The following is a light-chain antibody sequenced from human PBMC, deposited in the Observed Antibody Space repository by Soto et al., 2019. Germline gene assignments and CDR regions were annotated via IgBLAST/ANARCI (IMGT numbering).Light chain of an antibody. CDR1: QSVTTF. Sequence: EIVLTQSPVTLSLSPGERATLSCRASQSVTTFLAWYQQKPGQAPRLLIYDASKMATGIPARFSGSGSGTDFTLTISSLETEDFAIYYCQQRTNWPLTFGGGTKVEIK. V-gene: IGKV3-11*01. CDR2: DAS. CDR3: QQRTNWPLT. J-gene: IGKJ4*01.